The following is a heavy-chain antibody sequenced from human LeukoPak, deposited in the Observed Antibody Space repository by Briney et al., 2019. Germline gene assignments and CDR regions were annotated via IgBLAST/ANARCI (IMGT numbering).Heavy chain of an antibody. CDR2: VSSSSSII. CDR3: ARGGISRPYYFDS. J-gene: IGHJ4*02. V-gene: IGHV3-48*01. CDR1: GFTFNTY. Sequence: GSLRLSCAASGFTFNTYMNWVRQAPGKGLEWVSYVSSSSSIIYYADSVKGRFTISRDNAKNSLYLQMNGLRAEDTAVYFCARGGISRPYYFDSWGQGTLVTVSS.